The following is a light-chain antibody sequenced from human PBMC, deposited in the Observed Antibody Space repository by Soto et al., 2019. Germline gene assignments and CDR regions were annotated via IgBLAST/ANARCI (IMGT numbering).Light chain of an antibody. CDR3: QQYNNWPGT. CDR2: GAS. CDR1: QSVSSN. J-gene: IGKJ1*01. Sequence: EIVLTQSPGTLSVSPGERATLSCRASQSVSSNLAWYKQKPGQAPRLLFYGASTGATGIPARFSGSGSETEFTLSISSLQSEDFAVYYCQQYNNWPGTFGQGTKVEIK. V-gene: IGKV3-15*01.